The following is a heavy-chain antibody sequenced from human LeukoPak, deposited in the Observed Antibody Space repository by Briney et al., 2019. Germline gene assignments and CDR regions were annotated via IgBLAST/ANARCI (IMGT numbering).Heavy chain of an antibody. D-gene: IGHD1-14*01. Sequence: SVKVSCKASGGTFSNYGITWVRQAPGQGLEWMGGIIPIFGTTNYAQKFQGRVTITTDESTSTAYMELSSLRSEDTAVYYCARDAVYNWFDPWGQGTLVTVSS. J-gene: IGHJ5*02. CDR3: ARDAVYNWFDP. CDR2: IIPIFGTT. CDR1: GGTFSNYG. V-gene: IGHV1-69*05.